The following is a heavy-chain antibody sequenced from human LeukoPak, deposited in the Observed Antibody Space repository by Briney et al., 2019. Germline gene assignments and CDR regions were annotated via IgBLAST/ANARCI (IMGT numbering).Heavy chain of an antibody. CDR1: GFTFRRHG. CDR3: ARVGYSSSWYGRDYYYYMDV. V-gene: IGHV4-59*11. J-gene: IGHJ6*03. CDR2: IYYSGST. D-gene: IGHD6-13*01. Sequence: PGGSLRLSCAASGFTFRRHGMNWVRQPPGKGLEWIGYIYYSGSTNYNPSLKSRVTISVDTSKNQFSLKLSSVTAADTAVYYCARVGYSSSWYGRDYYYYMDVWGKGTTVTVSS.